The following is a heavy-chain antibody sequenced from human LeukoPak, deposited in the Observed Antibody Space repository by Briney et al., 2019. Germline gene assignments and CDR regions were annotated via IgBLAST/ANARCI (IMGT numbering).Heavy chain of an antibody. V-gene: IGHV3-23*01. CDR2: ISGSGGST. CDR3: AKNAVRGVSGYYYYMDV. Sequence: PGGSLRLSCAASGFTFSSYGMSWVRQAPGKGLEWVSAISGSGGSTYYADSVKGRFTISRDNSKNTLYLQMNSLRAEDTAVYYCAKNAVRGVSGYYYYMDVWGKGTTVTVSS. D-gene: IGHD3-10*01. CDR1: GFTFSSYG. J-gene: IGHJ6*03.